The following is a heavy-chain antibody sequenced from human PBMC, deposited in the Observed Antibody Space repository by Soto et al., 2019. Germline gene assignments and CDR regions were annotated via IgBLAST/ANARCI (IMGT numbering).Heavy chain of an antibody. V-gene: IGHV5-51*01. CDR2: IYPGDSDT. J-gene: IGHJ1*01. D-gene: IGHD2-15*01. CDR1: GYSFTSYW. CDR3: ARAVKSASVVAAPSAEYFQH. Sequence: GESLKISCKGSGYSFTSYWIGWVRQMPGKGLEWMGIIYPGDSDTRYSPSFQGQVTISADKSISTAYLQWSSLKAPDTAMYYCARAVKSASVVAAPSAEYFQHWGQGTLVTVSS.